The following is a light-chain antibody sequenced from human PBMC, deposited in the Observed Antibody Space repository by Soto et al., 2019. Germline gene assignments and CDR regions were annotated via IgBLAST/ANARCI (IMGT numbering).Light chain of an antibody. J-gene: IGKJ3*01. CDR1: QSVSSN. Sequence: EIVMTQSPATLSVSPGERATLSCRASQSVSSNLAWYQQKPGQAPRLLIYGASTRATGIPARFSGSGSGTEYTLTISSLQSDDFAAYYCHQYNNWPPFTFGPGTKVDIK. V-gene: IGKV3-15*01. CDR2: GAS. CDR3: HQYNNWPPFT.